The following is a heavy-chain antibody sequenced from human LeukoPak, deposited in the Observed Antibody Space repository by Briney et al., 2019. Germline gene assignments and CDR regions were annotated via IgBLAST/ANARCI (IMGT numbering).Heavy chain of an antibody. D-gene: IGHD5-24*01. CDR1: GFRFSSFW. CDR3: ARDRGGDGYKYGGFDS. Sequence: GGSLRLSCVASGFRFSSFWMSWVRQGPGKGLEWVANIKQYESAKHYVDSVKGRLTISTDNAKNSLYLQMDSLRAEDTAVYYCARDRGGDGYKYGGFDSWGQGTLVTVSS. V-gene: IGHV3-7*01. CDR2: IKQYESAK. J-gene: IGHJ4*02.